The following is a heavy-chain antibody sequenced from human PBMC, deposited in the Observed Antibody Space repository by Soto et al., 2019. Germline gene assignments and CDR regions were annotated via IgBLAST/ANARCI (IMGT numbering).Heavy chain of an antibody. V-gene: IGHV3-23*01. CDR2: ISGSGGST. CDR1: GFTFSSYA. CDR3: AKDRDSYGYYYYYGMAV. D-gene: IGHD5-18*01. J-gene: IGHJ6*02. Sequence: EVQLLESGGGLVQPGGSLRLSCAASGFTFSSYAMSWVRQAPGKGLEWVSAISGSGGSTYYADSVKGRFTISRDNSKNTLYLQMNSLRAEDTAVYYCAKDRDSYGYYYYYGMAVWGQGTTVTVSS.